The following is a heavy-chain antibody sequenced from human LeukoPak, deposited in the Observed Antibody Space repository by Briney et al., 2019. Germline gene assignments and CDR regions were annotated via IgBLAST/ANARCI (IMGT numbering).Heavy chain of an antibody. CDR2: IYYSGST. CDR3: ARLMDDYCAVDCYNDAFDI. Sequence: PSETLSLTCTVSGASISNYYWGWIRQPPGKGLEWIGNIYYSGSTYYNPSLKSRVTMSVDTSKNQFSLKLSSVTAADTAVFYCARLMDDYCAVDCYNDAFDIWGQGTMVTVSS. J-gene: IGHJ3*02. V-gene: IGHV4-39*01. D-gene: IGHD2-21*01. CDR1: GASISNYY.